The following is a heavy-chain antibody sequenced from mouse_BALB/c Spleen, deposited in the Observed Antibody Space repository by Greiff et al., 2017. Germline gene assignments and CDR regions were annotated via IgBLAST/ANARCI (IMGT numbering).Heavy chain of an antibody. CDR3: ARDNSSHFDD. V-gene: IGHV2-9*02. Sequence: QVQLKESGPGLVAPSQSLSITCTVSGFSLTSSGVDWVRQPPGKGLEWLGVIGAGGSTNYNSALMSRLSISKDNSKSQVFLKMNSLQTDDTARYCCARDNSSHFDDWGQGTTLTVSS. D-gene: IGHD3-1*01. J-gene: IGHJ2*01. CDR1: GFSLTSSG. CDR2: IGAGGST.